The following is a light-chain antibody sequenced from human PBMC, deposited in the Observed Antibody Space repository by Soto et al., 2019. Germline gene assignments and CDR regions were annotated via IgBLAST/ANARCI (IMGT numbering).Light chain of an antibody. J-gene: IGLJ1*01. CDR3: ISYTTSRTLYV. CDR1: SSDIGAYDY. Sequence: QSVLTQPASLSGSPGQSITISCTGTSSDIGAYDYVSWFQQHPGKAPKLMLFDVTNRPSGVSSRFSGSKSGNTASLTISGLHAEEQAQYYCISYTTSRTLYVFGTGTKVTV. CDR2: DVT. V-gene: IGLV2-14*03.